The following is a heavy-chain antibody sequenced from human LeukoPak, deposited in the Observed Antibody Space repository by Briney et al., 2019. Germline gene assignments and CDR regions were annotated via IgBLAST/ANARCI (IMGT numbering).Heavy chain of an antibody. CDR2: INHSGST. V-gene: IGHV4-34*01. Sequence: SETLSLTCAVYGGSFSGYYWSWIRQPPGKGLEWIGEINHSGSTNYNPSLKSRVTISVDTSKNRFSLKLSSVTAADTAVYYCARGIVPAALSHFDYWGQGTLVTVSS. J-gene: IGHJ4*02. CDR3: ARGIVPAALSHFDY. D-gene: IGHD2-2*01. CDR1: GGSFSGYY.